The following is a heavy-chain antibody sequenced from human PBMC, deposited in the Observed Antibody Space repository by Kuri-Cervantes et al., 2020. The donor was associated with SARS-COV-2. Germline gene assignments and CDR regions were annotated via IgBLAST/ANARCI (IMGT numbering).Heavy chain of an antibody. J-gene: IGHJ4*02. CDR3: VRDGDHWNFDY. Sequence: GESLKISCAASGFTFSGPWIHWVRQAPGKGLVWVSRINPDGSYTNNADSVKGRFTLSRDNAKNMLFLQMNSLRAEDTAVYYCVRDGDHWNFDYWGQGTLVTVSS. V-gene: IGHV3-74*01. CDR2: INPDGSYT. CDR1: GFTFSGPW. D-gene: IGHD1-1*01.